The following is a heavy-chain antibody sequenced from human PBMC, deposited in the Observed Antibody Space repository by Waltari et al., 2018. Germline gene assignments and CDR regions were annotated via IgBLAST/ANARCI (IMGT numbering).Heavy chain of an antibody. J-gene: IGHJ6*02. Sequence: QVQLQQWGAGLLKPSETLSLTRAVYGGSFSGYYWSWIRQPPGKGLEWIGEINHSGSTNYNPSRKSRVTISGDTSKNQCALKLSSVTAADTAVYYCARVGRSYGSGSYKPYYYGMDVWGQGTTVTVSS. CDR1: GGSFSGYY. D-gene: IGHD3-10*01. CDR3: ARVGRSYGSGSYKPYYYGMDV. CDR2: INHSGST. V-gene: IGHV4-34*01.